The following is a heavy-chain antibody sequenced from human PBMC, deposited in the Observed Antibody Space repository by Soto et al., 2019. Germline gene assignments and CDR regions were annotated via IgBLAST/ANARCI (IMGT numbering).Heavy chain of an antibody. J-gene: IGHJ4*02. CDR1: GFSLSTSGVS. CDR2: IYWDDDK. V-gene: IGHV2-5*02. Sequence: QITLKESGPTVVKPTQTLTLTCTFSGFSLSTSGVSVGWIRQPPGKALEWLALIYWDDDKRYSPSLKSRFTITKDTSKNQVVLTMSIMDPVDTATYYCVHGDYGDYWGQGTLVTVSS. CDR3: VHGDYGDY.